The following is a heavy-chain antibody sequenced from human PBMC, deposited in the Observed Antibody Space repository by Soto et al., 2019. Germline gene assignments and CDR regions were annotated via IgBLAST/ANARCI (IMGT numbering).Heavy chain of an antibody. CDR2: IDPSDSYT. D-gene: IGHD6-25*01. CDR1: GYSFSSYW. J-gene: IGHJ6*02. CDR3: ASRAAGGRATYYPSSGTDV. V-gene: IGHV5-10-1*01. Sequence: GESLKISCKGSGYSFSSYWISWVRQMPGKGLEWMGRIDPSDSYTNYSPSFQGHVTISADKSISTAYLQWSSLKASDTAMYYCASRAAGGRATYYPSSGTDVWGQATTVTVSS.